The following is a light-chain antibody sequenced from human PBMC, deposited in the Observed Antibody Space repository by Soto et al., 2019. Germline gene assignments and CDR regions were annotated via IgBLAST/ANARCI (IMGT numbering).Light chain of an antibody. CDR1: QSISSY. Sequence: DIQLTQSPSFLSASVGDRVTITCRASQSISSYLAWYQQKPGKAPKLLIYDASTLQGGVPSRFSGSGSGTEFTLTISSLQPEDFATYYCQQLNSYPRTFGQGTRLEIK. CDR2: DAS. CDR3: QQLNSYPRT. J-gene: IGKJ5*01. V-gene: IGKV1-9*01.